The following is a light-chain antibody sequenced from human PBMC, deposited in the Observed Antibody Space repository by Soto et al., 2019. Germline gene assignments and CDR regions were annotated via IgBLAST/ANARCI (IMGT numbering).Light chain of an antibody. Sequence: QSVLTQPASVSGSPGQSITISCTGTSSDGGSYNLVSWYQQHPGKAPKLIIYEDSNRPSGVSNRFSGSKSGNTASLTISGLQAEDEADYYCCSYAGSSTLVFGGGTKLTVL. CDR2: EDS. CDR3: CSYAGSSTLV. J-gene: IGLJ2*01. V-gene: IGLV2-23*01. CDR1: SSDGGSYNL.